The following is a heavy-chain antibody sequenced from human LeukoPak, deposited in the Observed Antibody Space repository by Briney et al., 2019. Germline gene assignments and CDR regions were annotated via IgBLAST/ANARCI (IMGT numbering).Heavy chain of an antibody. Sequence: PGRSLRLSCAASGFTFDDYAMHWVRQAPGKGPEWVSGISWNSGSIGYADSVKGRFTISRDNAKNSLYLQMNSLRAEDTALYYCAKVAVDTAMVGSTFDYWGQGTLVTVSS. CDR2: ISWNSGSI. V-gene: IGHV3-9*01. CDR1: GFTFDDYA. CDR3: AKVAVDTAMVGSTFDY. J-gene: IGHJ4*02. D-gene: IGHD5-18*01.